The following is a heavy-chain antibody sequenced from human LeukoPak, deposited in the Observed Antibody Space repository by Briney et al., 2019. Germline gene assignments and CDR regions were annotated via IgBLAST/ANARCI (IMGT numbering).Heavy chain of an antibody. D-gene: IGHD1-14*01. Sequence: GESLRLSCAGSGFPFRSFGMHWVRQAPGKGLEWVAFISSDGSDKYYADSVKGRFTISRDNSKKTVYLQTNSLKTEDTAVYYCATDRNWFKYFDHWGQGTPVTVSS. J-gene: IGHJ4*02. CDR1: GFPFRSFG. V-gene: IGHV3-30*03. CDR3: ATDRNWFKYFDH. CDR2: ISSDGSDK.